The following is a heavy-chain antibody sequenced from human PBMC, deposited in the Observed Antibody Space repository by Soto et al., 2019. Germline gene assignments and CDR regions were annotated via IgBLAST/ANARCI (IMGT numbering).Heavy chain of an antibody. CDR1: GFTLSGVD. J-gene: IGHJ4*02. CDR3: AKGVWYTSSSRSDC. V-gene: IGHV3-30*18. D-gene: IGHD6-6*01. CDR2: MSYDGRNQ. Sequence: QVQLVESGGGVIQPGTSLRLSCSASGFTLSGVDMHWVRQAPGKGLEWLAVMSYDGRNQYYADSVKGRFTVSRDSCKSTLYLQMTSLRTEDAAVYYCAKGVWYTSSSRSDCWGQGTLVTVSS.